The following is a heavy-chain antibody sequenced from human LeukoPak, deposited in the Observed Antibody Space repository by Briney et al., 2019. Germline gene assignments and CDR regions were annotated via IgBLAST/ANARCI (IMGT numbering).Heavy chain of an antibody. CDR2: ISGSGGST. J-gene: IGHJ4*02. V-gene: IGHV3-23*01. D-gene: IGHD1-1*01. Sequence: QTGGSLRLSCAASGFTFSSYAMSWVRQAPGKGLEWVSAISGSGGSTYYADSVKGRFTISRDNSKNTLYLQMNSLRDEDTAVYYCARTGGILSRDDYWGQGTLVTVSS. CDR3: ARTGGILSRDDY. CDR1: GFTFSSYA.